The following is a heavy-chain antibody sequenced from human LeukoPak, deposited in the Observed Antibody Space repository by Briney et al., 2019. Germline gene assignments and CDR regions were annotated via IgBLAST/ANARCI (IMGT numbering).Heavy chain of an antibody. CDR2: IWNDGSET. V-gene: IGHV3-33*01. CDR3: ARDMGRAWYGPPDY. J-gene: IGHJ4*02. Sequence: GGSLRLSCAASGFIFSNYGMHWVRQAPGKRLEWVAVIWNDGSETFHADSVKGRLRIARDNSKNTLYLQMNSLRAEDTAVYFCARDMGRAWYGPPDYWGQGTLVTVSS. CDR1: GFIFSNYG. D-gene: IGHD6-13*01.